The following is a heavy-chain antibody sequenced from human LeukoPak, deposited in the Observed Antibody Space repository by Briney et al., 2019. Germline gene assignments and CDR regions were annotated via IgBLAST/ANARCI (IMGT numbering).Heavy chain of an antibody. CDR2: ISSSSSTI. J-gene: IGHJ3*02. CDR3: ARSYYDFWSGYKPGFDAFDN. CDR1: GFTFSSYS. Sequence: GGSLRLSCAASGFTFSSYSMNWVRQAPGKGLEWVSYISSSSSTIYYADSVKGRFTISRDNAKNSLYLQMNSLRAEDTAVYYCARSYYDFWSGYKPGFDAFDNWGQGTMVTVSS. D-gene: IGHD3-3*01. V-gene: IGHV3-48*01.